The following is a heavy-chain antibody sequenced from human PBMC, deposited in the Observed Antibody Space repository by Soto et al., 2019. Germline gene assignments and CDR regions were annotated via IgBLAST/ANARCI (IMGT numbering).Heavy chain of an antibody. CDR2: IYYSGST. D-gene: IGHD6-13*01. CDR1: GGSIFSYL. Sequence: SETLSLTCTVSGGSIFSYLWSWIRQPPGKGLEWIGYIYYSGSTNYNPSLKSRVTISVDTSKNQFSLKLSSVTAADTAVYYCAREKHAAAGLIDYWGQGTLVTVSS. V-gene: IGHV4-59*01. CDR3: AREKHAAAGLIDY. J-gene: IGHJ4*02.